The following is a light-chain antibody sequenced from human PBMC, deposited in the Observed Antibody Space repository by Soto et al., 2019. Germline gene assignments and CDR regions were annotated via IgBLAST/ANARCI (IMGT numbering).Light chain of an antibody. J-gene: IGLJ3*02. CDR2: EVT. CDR1: SGDVGGYNY. Sequence: QSVLTQPASVSGSPGQSIAISCTGTSGDVGGYNYVSWYQHHPGKAPKLMIYEVTNRPSGISSRFSGSKSGNTASLTISGLQAEDEADYYRSSYRGGNTWVFGGGTKLTVL. CDR3: SSYRGGNTWV. V-gene: IGLV2-14*01.